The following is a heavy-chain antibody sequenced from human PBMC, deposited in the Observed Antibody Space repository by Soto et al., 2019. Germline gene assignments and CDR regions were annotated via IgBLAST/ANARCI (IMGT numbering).Heavy chain of an antibody. D-gene: IGHD5-18*01. Sequence: GSLRLSCAASGFTFSSYWMHWVRQAPGKGLVWVSRINSDGSSTSYADSVKGRFTISRDNAKNTLYLQMNSLRAEDTAVYYCARVRIQLWYYYYGMDVWGQGTTVTVSS. CDR2: INSDGSST. CDR3: ARVRIQLWYYYYGMDV. V-gene: IGHV3-74*01. CDR1: GFTFSSYW. J-gene: IGHJ6*02.